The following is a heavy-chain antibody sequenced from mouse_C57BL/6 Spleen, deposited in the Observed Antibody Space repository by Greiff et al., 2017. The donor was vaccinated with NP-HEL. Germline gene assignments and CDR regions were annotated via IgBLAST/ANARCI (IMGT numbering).Heavy chain of an antibody. CDR3: ARREVYYDYDGYFDV. CDR2: IYPSDSET. Sequence: VQLQQPGAELVRPGSSVKLSCKASGYTFTSYWMDWVKQRPGQGLEWIGNIYPSDSETHYNQKFKDKATLTVDKSSSTAYMQLSSLTSEDSAVYYCARREVYYDYDGYFDVWGTGTTVTVSS. V-gene: IGHV1-61*01. J-gene: IGHJ1*03. D-gene: IGHD2-4*01. CDR1: GYTFTSYW.